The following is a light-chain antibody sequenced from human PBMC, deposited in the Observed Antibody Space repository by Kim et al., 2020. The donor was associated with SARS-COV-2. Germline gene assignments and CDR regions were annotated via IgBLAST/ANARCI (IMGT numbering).Light chain of an antibody. Sequence: VSPGERATLPCRASQSFSDNLAWYQQKPGQPPRLLVSTGSIRATGVPARFSGSGSGTEFTLTISSLQSEDFAVYFCQQYNKWPQTFGQGTKVDIK. V-gene: IGKV3-15*01. J-gene: IGKJ1*01. CDR3: QQYNKWPQT. CDR2: TGS. CDR1: QSFSDN.